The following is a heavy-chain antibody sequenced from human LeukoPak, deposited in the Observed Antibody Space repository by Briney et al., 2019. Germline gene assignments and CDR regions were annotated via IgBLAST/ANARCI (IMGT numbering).Heavy chain of an antibody. CDR3: VKGDGYCTNGVCHPAGAFDI. V-gene: IGHV3-64D*06. J-gene: IGHJ3*02. D-gene: IGHD2-8*01. Sequence: PGGSLRLSCAASGFTFSSYAMHWVRQAPGKGLEYVSAISSNGGSTYYADSVKGRFTISRDNSKNTLYLQMSSLRAEDTAVYYCVKGDGYCTNGVCHPAGAFDIWGQGTMVTVSS. CDR1: GFTFSSYA. CDR2: ISSNGGST.